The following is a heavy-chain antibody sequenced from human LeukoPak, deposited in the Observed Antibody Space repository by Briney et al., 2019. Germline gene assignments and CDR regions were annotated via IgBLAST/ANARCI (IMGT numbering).Heavy chain of an antibody. V-gene: IGHV3-30*01. Sequence: PGRSLRLSCAASGFTFSSYAMHWVRQAPGKGLEWVAVISYDGSNKYYADSVKGRFTISRDNSKNTPYLQMNSLRAEDTAVYYCGRDRVDSSGWSEVDYWGQGTLVTVSS. CDR3: GRDRVDSSGWSEVDY. CDR1: GFTFSSYA. D-gene: IGHD6-19*01. J-gene: IGHJ4*02. CDR2: ISYDGSNK.